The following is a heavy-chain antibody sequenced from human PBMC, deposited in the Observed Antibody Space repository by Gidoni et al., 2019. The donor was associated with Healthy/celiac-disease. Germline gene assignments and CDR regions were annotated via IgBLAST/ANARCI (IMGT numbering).Heavy chain of an antibody. V-gene: IGHV4-61*02. CDR2: IYTSGST. CDR1: GRALSSGSYY. J-gene: IGHJ2*01. D-gene: IGHD3-22*01. CDR3: ARYYYDSSGYRYWYFDL. Sequence: QVQLQESGPGLVKPSQTLSLTCTVPGRALSSGSYYLHWIRQPAGKGREWIGRIYTSGSTNYNHSLKSRVTMSVDTSKNQFSLKLSSVTAADTAVYYCARYYYDSSGYRYWYFDLWGRGTLVTVSS.